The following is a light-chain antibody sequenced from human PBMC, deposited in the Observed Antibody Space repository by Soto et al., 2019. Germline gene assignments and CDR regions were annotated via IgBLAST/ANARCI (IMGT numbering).Light chain of an antibody. CDR3: QHRSNWPPLS. V-gene: IGKV3-11*01. J-gene: IGKJ4*01. CDR1: QSVSSY. CDR2: AAS. Sequence: ELVLTQSPATLSLSPAERATLSGRASQSVSSYLAWYQQKPGQAPRLRIYAASNRATAIPARFSGSWSGTDLSLTFSSLEPDAFAVYYCQHRSNWPPLSFGGGTKVEIK.